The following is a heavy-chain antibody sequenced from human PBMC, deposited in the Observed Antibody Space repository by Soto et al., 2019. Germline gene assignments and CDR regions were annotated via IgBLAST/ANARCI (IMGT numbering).Heavy chain of an antibody. Sequence: GGSLRLSCAASGFTFDDYAMHWVRQAPGKGLEWVSGISWNSGSIGYADSVKGRFTISRDNAKNSLYLQMNSLRAEDTALYYCAKGFAASGRYYYYYMDVWGKGTTVTVSS. CDR2: ISWNSGSI. J-gene: IGHJ6*03. CDR1: GFTFDDYA. CDR3: AKGFAASGRYYYYYMDV. V-gene: IGHV3-9*01. D-gene: IGHD3-10*01.